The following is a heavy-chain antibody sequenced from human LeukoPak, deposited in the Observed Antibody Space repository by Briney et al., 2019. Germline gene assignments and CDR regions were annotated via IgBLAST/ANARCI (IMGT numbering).Heavy chain of an antibody. Sequence: SPTLSLTCAVYGGSFSAYYWSWIRQPPGKGLEWIGEISHSASTNYNPSLKSRVTISVDTSKNQLSLKLSSVTAADTAVYYCASSYCGGDCYSGAFDIWGEGTMVTVSS. D-gene: IGHD2-21*02. CDR1: GGSFSAYY. V-gene: IGHV4-34*01. CDR2: ISHSAST. J-gene: IGHJ3*02. CDR3: ASSYCGGDCYSGAFDI.